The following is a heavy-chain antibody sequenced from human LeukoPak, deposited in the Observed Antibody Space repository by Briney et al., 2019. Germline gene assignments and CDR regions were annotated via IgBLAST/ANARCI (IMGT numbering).Heavy chain of an antibody. CDR2: ISGSGGST. J-gene: IGHJ4*02. CDR3: ARGMIRGVIDY. Sequence: GSLRLSCAASGFTFSSYGMSWVRQAPGKGLEWVSAISGSGGSTYYADSVKGRFTISRDNSKNTLYLQMNSLRAEDTALYYCARGMIRGVIDYWGQGTLVTVSS. D-gene: IGHD3-10*01. V-gene: IGHV3-23*01. CDR1: GFTFSSYG.